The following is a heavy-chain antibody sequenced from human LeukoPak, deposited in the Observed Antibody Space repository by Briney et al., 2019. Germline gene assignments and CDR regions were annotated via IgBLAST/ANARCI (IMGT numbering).Heavy chain of an antibody. V-gene: IGHV4-59*01. CDR1: GGSISNYY. CDR2: IYYSGST. D-gene: IGHD5-12*01. Sequence: SETLSLTCTVSGGSISNYYWSWIRQPPGKGLEWIGYIYYSGSTNYNPSLKSRVTISVDTSKNQFSLKLSSVTAADTAVYYCARALYSGYDFWGQGTLVTVSS. J-gene: IGHJ4*02. CDR3: ARALYSGYDF.